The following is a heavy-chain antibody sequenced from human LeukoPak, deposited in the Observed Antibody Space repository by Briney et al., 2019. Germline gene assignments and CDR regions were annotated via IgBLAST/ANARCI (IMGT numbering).Heavy chain of an antibody. Sequence: SETLSLTCAVSGGSINSGGYSWSWIRQPPGKGLEWIAYIYYRRSPYYNPSLKRRVTISVDRSKNQFSLRLSSVNAADTAMYYCARVDGSGTYDVWFDPWGQGTLVTVSS. CDR2: IYYRRSP. V-gene: IGHV4-30-2*01. CDR3: ARVDGSGTYDVWFDP. J-gene: IGHJ5*02. D-gene: IGHD3-10*01. CDR1: GGSINSGGYS.